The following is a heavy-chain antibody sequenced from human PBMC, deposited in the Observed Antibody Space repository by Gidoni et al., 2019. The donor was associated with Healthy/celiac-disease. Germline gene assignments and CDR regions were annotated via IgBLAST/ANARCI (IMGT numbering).Heavy chain of an antibody. CDR1: GFTFSSYG. V-gene: IGHV3-30*18. D-gene: IGHD6-6*01. CDR2: ISYDGSNK. CDR3: AKDTSSILWFDP. Sequence: QVQLVESGGGVVQPGRSLRLPCAASGFTFSSYGMHWVRQAPGKGLECVAVISYDGSNKYYADSVKGRFTISRDNSKNTLYLQMNSLRAEDTAVYYCAKDTSSILWFDPWGQGTLVTVSS. J-gene: IGHJ5*02.